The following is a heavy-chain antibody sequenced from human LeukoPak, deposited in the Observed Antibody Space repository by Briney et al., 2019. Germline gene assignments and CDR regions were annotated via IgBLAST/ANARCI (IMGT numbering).Heavy chain of an antibody. CDR2: IYTSGST. CDR3: AREYNYVWGSYRFYYFDY. D-gene: IGHD3-16*02. V-gene: IGHV4-61*02. J-gene: IGHJ4*02. CDR1: GGSISSGSYY. Sequence: SETLSLTCTVSGGSISSGSYYWSWIRQPAGKGLEWIGRIYTSGSTSYNPSLKSRVTISVDTSKNQFSLKLSSVTAADTAVYYCAREYNYVWGSYRFYYFDYWGQGTLVTVSS.